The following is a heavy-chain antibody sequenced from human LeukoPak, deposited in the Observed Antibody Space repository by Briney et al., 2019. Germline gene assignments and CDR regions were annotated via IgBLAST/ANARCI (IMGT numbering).Heavy chain of an antibody. CDR2: IIPIFGTA. CDR3: ARGDSGVTMVRGGDYYYYMDV. CDR1: GGTFSSYA. D-gene: IGHD3-10*01. J-gene: IGHJ6*03. V-gene: IGHV1-69*13. Sequence: SVKVSCKASGGTFSSYAISWVRQAPGQGLEWMGGIIPIFGTANYAQKFQGRVTITADESTSTAYMELSSLRSDDTAVYYCARGDSGVTMVRGGDYYYYMDVWGKGTTVTISS.